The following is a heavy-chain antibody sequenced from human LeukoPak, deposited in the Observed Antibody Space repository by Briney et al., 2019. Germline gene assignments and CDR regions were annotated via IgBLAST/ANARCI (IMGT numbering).Heavy chain of an antibody. Sequence: GASVKVSCKASGYTLTSYYMHWVRQAPGQGLEWMGWMNPNSGNTGYAQKFQGRVTITRNTSISTAYMELSSLRSEDTAVYYCARELGIDFWSGYSAFDIWGQGTMVTVSS. CDR1: GYTLTSYY. CDR2: MNPNSGNT. CDR3: ARELGIDFWSGYSAFDI. V-gene: IGHV1-8*03. D-gene: IGHD3-3*01. J-gene: IGHJ3*02.